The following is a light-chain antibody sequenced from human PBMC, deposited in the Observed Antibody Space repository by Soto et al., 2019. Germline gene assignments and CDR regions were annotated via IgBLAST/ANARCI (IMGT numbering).Light chain of an antibody. J-gene: IGKJ5*01. CDR2: DAS. Sequence: IHRTQSPSTLSASVGDRVTITCRASQSISTWLAWYQQKPGKAPKLLIYDASTLENGVPPRFSGSGSGTQFTLTISSLQPDDFATYYCQQYNSYSSITFGQGTRLEN. CDR1: QSISTW. V-gene: IGKV1-5*01. CDR3: QQYNSYSSIT.